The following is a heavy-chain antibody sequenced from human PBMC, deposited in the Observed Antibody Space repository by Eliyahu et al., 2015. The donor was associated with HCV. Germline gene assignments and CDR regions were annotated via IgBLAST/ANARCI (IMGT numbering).Heavy chain of an antibody. CDR1: GFTFSSYA. CDR3: ARDPDDFWSAIYHYYGMDV. J-gene: IGHJ6*02. D-gene: IGHD3-3*01. CDR2: IWYDGSKE. Sequence: QVQLVESGGGVVPPGGSLRLSCAASGFTFSSYAMHWVRQAPGKGLEWVSLIWYDGSKEYYADSVRGRFTISRDNSETTAYLQMNSLRAEDTAVYYCARDPDDFWSAIYHYYGMDVWGQGTTVIVSS. V-gene: IGHV3-33*01.